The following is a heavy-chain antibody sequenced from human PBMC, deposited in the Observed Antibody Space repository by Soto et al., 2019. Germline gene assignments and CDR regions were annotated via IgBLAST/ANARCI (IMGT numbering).Heavy chain of an antibody. J-gene: IGHJ4*02. CDR1: GFTFSTFG. V-gene: IGHV3-48*01. Sequence: EVQLVESGGGLVQPGGSLRLSCAASGFTFSTFGMNWVRQAPGKGLEWVSYISGGTSIIYYADSVKGRFTISRDNAKNSLYLQMNSLRVEDTAVYYCASVIGATREDYWGQGTLVTVSS. CDR3: ASVIGATREDY. D-gene: IGHD3-16*02. CDR2: ISGGTSII.